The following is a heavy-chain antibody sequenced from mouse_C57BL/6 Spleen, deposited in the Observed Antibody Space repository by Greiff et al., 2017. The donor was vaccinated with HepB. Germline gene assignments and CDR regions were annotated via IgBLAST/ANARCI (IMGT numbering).Heavy chain of an antibody. D-gene: IGHD1-1*01. CDR3: ARCPHYYGSSYAMDY. CDR2: ISNGGGST. Sequence: EVQRVESGGGLVQPGGSLKLSCAASGFTFSDYYMYWVRQTPEKRLEWVAYISNGGGSTYYPDTVKGRFTISRDNAKNTLYLQMSRLKSEDTAMYYCARCPHYYGSSYAMDYWGQGTSVTVSS. J-gene: IGHJ4*01. CDR1: GFTFSDYY. V-gene: IGHV5-12*01.